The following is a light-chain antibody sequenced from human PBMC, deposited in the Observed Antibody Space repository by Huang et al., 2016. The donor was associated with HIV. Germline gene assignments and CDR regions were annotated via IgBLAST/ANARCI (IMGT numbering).Light chain of an antibody. J-gene: IGKJ1*01. CDR3: QQYNNWRTWT. CDR1: QRVSSN. V-gene: IGKV3-15*01. CDR2: GAS. Sequence: EIVMTQSPATLSVSPGERVTLSCRASQRVSSNLAWYQQKPGQAPRLLIYGASTRATGIPARFSGSGSGTEFTLTISSLQSEDFAVYYCQQYNNWRTWTFGQGTKVEIK.